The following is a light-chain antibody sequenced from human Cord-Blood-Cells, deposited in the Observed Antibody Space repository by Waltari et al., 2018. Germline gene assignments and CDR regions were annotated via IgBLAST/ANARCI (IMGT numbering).Light chain of an antibody. CDR2: EGS. Sequence: QSALTQPASVSGSPGQSITIPCTGTSSDVGSYNLVSWYQQHPGKAPKLMSYEGSKRPSGVLNRFSGSKSGNTASLTISGLQAEDEADYYCCSYAGSSTLVFGGGTKLTVL. J-gene: IGLJ2*01. CDR3: CSYAGSSTLV. CDR1: SSDVGSYNL. V-gene: IGLV2-23*01.